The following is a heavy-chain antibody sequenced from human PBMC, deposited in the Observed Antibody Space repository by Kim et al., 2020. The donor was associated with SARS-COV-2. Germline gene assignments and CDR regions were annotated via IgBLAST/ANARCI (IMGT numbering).Heavy chain of an antibody. D-gene: IGHD3-22*01. J-gene: IGHJ4*02. CDR1: GYTFTGYY. V-gene: IGHV1-2*06. CDR3: ARLQDSSGYSPTDY. CDR2: INPNSGGT. Sequence: ASVKVSCKASGYTFTGYYMHCVRQAPGQGLEWMGRINPNSGGTNYAQKFQGRVTMTRDTSISTAYMELSRLRSDDTAVYYCARLQDSSGYSPTDYWGQGTLVTVSS.